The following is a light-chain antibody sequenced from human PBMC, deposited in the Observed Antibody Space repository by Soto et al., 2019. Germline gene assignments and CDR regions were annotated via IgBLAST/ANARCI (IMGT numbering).Light chain of an antibody. Sequence: QTVVTQEPSFSVSPGRTATLTCGLGSGSVSTSYYPSWYQQTPGQAPRTLIYNTNIRSSGVSDRFSGSILGNKAALTITGAQADDESDYYCVLYMGGGIWVFGGGTKLTVL. CDR3: VLYMGGGIWV. J-gene: IGLJ3*02. V-gene: IGLV8-61*01. CDR2: NTN. CDR1: SGSVSTSYY.